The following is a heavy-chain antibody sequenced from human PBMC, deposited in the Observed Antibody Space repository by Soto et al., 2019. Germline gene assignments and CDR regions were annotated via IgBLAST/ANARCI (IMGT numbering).Heavy chain of an antibody. CDR3: ARAYDYSSNWFDP. D-gene: IGHD4-4*01. V-gene: IGHV4-39*07. CDR1: GGSISSSSYY. CDR2: IYYSGST. J-gene: IGHJ5*02. Sequence: SETLSLTCTVSGGSISSSSYYWGWIRQPPGKGLEWIGIIYYSGSTYYNPSLKSRVTISVDTSKNQFSLKLSSVTAADTAVYYCARAYDYSSNWFDPWGQGTLVTVSS.